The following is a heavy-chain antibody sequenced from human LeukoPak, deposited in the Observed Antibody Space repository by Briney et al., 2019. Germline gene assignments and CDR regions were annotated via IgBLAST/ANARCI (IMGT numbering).Heavy chain of an antibody. J-gene: IGHJ6*03. CDR2: ITSSSRYI. D-gene: IGHD2-2*03. V-gene: IGHV3-21*01. CDR3: ARDFGYCTSTTCPEDYFYFYMDV. CDR1: GFTFSTYT. Sequence: PGGSLRLSCAASGFTFSTYTMNWVRQAPGKGLEWVSSITSSSRYIFYADSLKGRFTISRDNAKNSLYLRMNSLRAEDTAVYYCARDFGYCTSTTCPEDYFYFYMDVWGKGTTVTVSS.